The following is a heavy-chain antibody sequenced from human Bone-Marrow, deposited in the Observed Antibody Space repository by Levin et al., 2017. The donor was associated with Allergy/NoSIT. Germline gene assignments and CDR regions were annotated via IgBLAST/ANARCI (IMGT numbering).Heavy chain of an antibody. J-gene: IGHJ5*01. D-gene: IGHD6-19*01. CDR1: GFTFSSYA. CDR2: ISGSGGST. CDR3: AKGGYSSGWYVY. Sequence: GESLKISCAASGFTFSSYAMSWVRQAPGKGLEWVSAISGSGGSTYYADSVKGRFTISRDNSKNTLYLQMNSLRAEDTAVYYCAKGGYSSGWYVYWGHGTLVTVSS. V-gene: IGHV3-23*01.